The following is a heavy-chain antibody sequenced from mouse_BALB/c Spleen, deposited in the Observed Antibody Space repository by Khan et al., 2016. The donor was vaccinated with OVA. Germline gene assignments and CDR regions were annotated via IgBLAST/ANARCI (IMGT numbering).Heavy chain of an antibody. CDR1: GYIFATYT. Sequence: VKLQESGAELARPGASVKMSCKASGYIFATYTMHWVKQRPGQGLEWIGYINPSTGYTNYNQRFKDKATLTADKSSSTASIQLSSLTSEDSAVSSRAREMGGTTRGAWFPYWGQGTQVTVAA. V-gene: IGHV1-4*01. J-gene: IGHJ3*01. CDR3: AREMGGTTRGAWFPY. D-gene: IGHD2-14*01. CDR2: INPSTGYT.